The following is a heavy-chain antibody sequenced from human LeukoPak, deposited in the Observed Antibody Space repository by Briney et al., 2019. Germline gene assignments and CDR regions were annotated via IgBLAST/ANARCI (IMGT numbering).Heavy chain of an antibody. D-gene: IGHD5-12*01. J-gene: IGHJ4*02. CDR2: ISSSSYI. CDR3: AREGMVATFDY. Sequence: PGGSLRLSCAASGFTFSSYSMNWVRQAPGKGLEWVLSISSSSYIYYADSVKGRFTISRDKAKNSLYLQMNSLRAEDTAIYYCAREGMVATFDYWGQGTLVTVSS. V-gene: IGHV3-21*01. CDR1: GFTFSSYS.